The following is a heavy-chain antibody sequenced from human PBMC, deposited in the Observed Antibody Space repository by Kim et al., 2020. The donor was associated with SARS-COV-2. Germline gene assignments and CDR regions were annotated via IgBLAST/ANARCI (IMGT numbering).Heavy chain of an antibody. CDR3: VKDETWDIVASVHY. CDR2: ISSTGRNI. CDR1: GFTFNYYA. Sequence: GGSLRLSCSASGFTFNYYAMHWVRQAPGKGLEFVSSISSTGRNIDYADFVKGRFTISRDNSKSTLYLQMSRLRPEDTAIYYCVKDETWDIVASVHYWRQGTVLTVFS. V-gene: IGHV3-64D*06. D-gene: IGHD5-12*01. J-gene: IGHJ4*02.